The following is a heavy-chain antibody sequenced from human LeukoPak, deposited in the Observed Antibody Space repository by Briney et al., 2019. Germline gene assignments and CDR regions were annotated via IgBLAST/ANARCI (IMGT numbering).Heavy chain of an antibody. J-gene: IGHJ4*02. CDR2: TSSSGSYM. Sequence: PGGSLRLSCAASGFTFSTYSVNWVRQAPGKGLQWVSSTSSSGSYMYYADSVKGRFTISRDNAKNSLYLQMNNLRAEDTAVYYCAKGDEWLGNYFEYWGQGTLVTVSS. D-gene: IGHD6-19*01. CDR3: AKGDEWLGNYFEY. V-gene: IGHV3-21*06. CDR1: GFTFSTYS.